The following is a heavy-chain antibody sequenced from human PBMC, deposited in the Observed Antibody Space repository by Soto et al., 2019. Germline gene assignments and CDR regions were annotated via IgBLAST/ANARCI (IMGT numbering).Heavy chain of an antibody. CDR2: IFYTGST. V-gene: IGHV4-31*03. J-gene: IGHJ4*02. D-gene: IGHD5-18*01. Sequence: QVPLQESGPGLVKPSQTLSLPCTVSGGSISSGGYYWSWIRQHPGKGLEWIGYIFYTGSTDYNPSLKSRLTISVDTSKNHFSLKLSAVTAADTAVYYWARLRDTATAPICFDYWGQGTLVTVSS. CDR1: GGSISSGGYY. CDR3: ARLRDTATAPICFDY.